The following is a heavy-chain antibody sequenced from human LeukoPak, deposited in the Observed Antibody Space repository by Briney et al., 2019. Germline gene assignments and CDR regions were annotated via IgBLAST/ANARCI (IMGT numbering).Heavy chain of an antibody. D-gene: IGHD2-15*01. J-gene: IGHJ4*02. CDR2: ISDSGGST. CDR1: GFTFNTYA. Sequence: GGSLRLSCAASGFTFNTYAMNWVRQAPGKGLEWVSAISDSGGSTYYADSVKGRFTISRDNSKDTVYLQIHRLRAEDTAVYYCAKGKGSSSSSIDWWGQGTLVTVSS. CDR3: AKGKGSSSSSIDW. V-gene: IGHV3-23*01.